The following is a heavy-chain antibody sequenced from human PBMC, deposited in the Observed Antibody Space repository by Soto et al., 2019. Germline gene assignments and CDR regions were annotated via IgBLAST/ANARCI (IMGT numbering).Heavy chain of an antibody. CDR1: GFTFRSYA. J-gene: IGHJ4*02. Sequence: EVQLLESGGGLVQPGGSLRLSCAASGFTFRSYAMSWVRQAPGKGLEWVSAISGRGGSTYYADSVKGRCTISGDNSKNTVYLQMNSLSAEDTAVYYCAKGGWVKGDYVGYWGQGTLVTVSS. CDR2: ISGRGGST. CDR3: AKGGWVKGDYVGY. V-gene: IGHV3-23*01. D-gene: IGHD3-16*01.